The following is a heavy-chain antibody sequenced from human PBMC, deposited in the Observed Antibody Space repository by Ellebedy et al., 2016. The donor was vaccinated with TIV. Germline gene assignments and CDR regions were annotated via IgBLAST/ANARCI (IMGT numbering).Heavy chain of an antibody. J-gene: IGHJ5*01. D-gene: IGHD3-10*01. CDR1: GFFLTSYT. CDR3: ARDYGLDS. V-gene: IGHV3-21*01. Sequence: GGSLRLSCVASGFFLTSYTVNWVRQAPGKGLEWVSGISGSSSYIYYADSVKGRFTISRDNAKNSVYLQMSSLRAEDTAVYYCARDYGLDSWGQGTLVTVSS. CDR2: ISGSSSYI.